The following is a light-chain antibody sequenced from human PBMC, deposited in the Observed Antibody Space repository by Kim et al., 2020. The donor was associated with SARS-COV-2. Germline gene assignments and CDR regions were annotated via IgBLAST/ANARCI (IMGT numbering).Light chain of an antibody. CDR1: HRVSSSY. CDR3: QQYDSSPLT. V-gene: IGKV3-20*01. CDR2: AAS. Sequence: SPGGEATLSCRAGHRVSSSYLAWYQQKPGQAPRLLIYAASSRATGIPDRFSGSGSGTDFTLTISRLEPEDFAVFYCQQYDSSPLTFGGGTKVDIK. J-gene: IGKJ4*01.